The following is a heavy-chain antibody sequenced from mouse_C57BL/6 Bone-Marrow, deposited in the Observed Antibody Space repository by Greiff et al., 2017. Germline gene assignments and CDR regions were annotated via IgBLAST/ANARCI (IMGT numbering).Heavy chain of an antibody. J-gene: IGHJ1*03. V-gene: IGHV1-63*01. Sequence: VQLQQSGAELVRPGTSVMMSCKASGYTFTNYWIGWAKQRPGHGLEWIGDIYPGGGYTNYNEKFKGKATLTADKSSSTAYMQFSSLTSEDSAIYYCARRGYDEYFDVWGTGTTVTVSS. CDR3: ARRGYDEYFDV. D-gene: IGHD2-2*01. CDR1: GYTFTNYW. CDR2: IYPGGGYT.